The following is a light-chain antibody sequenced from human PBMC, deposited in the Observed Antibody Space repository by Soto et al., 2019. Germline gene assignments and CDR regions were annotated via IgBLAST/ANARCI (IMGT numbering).Light chain of an antibody. CDR2: SNN. CDR3: ASWDDSLNGWV. J-gene: IGLJ3*02. V-gene: IGLV1-44*01. CDR1: SSNIGSNV. Sequence: QSVLTQPPSASGTPGPRVTISCSGSSSNIGSNVVNWYQQFPGTAPKLLIYSNNHRPSGVPDRCSGSKSGTSASLAISGLQSEDEADYYGASWDDSLNGWVFGGGTKLPVL.